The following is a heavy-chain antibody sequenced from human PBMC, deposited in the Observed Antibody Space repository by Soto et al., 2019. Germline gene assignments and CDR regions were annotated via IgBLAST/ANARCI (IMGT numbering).Heavy chain of an antibody. D-gene: IGHD6-13*01. CDR1: GGSISSSSYY. CDR2: IYYSGST. Sequence: QLQLQESGPGLVKPSETLSLTCTVSGGSISSSSYYWGWIRQPPGKGLEWIGSIYYSGSTYYNPSLKSRVTISVDTSKNQFSLKLSSVTAADTAVYYCARHGLAAAGTESDWFDPWGQGTLVTVSS. J-gene: IGHJ5*02. CDR3: ARHGLAAAGTESDWFDP. V-gene: IGHV4-39*01.